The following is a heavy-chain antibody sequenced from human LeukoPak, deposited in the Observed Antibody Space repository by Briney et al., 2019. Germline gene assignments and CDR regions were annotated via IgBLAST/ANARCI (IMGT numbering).Heavy chain of an antibody. D-gene: IGHD3-22*01. Sequence: PGGSLRLSCAVSGITLSNYGMSWVRQAPGKGLEWAAGISGSGGRTNYAASVKGRFTISRDNPKNTLYLQINSLRPEDTAVYFCAKRGVVIRVILVGFHKEAYYFDSWGQGALVTVSS. J-gene: IGHJ4*02. CDR1: GITLSNYG. CDR2: ISGSGGRT. V-gene: IGHV3-23*01. CDR3: AKRGVVIRVILVGFHKEAYYFDS.